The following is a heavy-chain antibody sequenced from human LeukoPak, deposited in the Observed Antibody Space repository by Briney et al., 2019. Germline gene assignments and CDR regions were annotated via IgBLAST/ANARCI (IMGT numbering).Heavy chain of an antibody. CDR1: GGSNSSGGYY. Sequence: NSSETLSLTCTVSGGSNSSGGYYWSWIRQHPGKGLEWIGYIYYSGSTYYNPSLKSRVTISVDTSKNQFSLKLSSVTAADTAVYYRARDRGLFSGITNWFDPWGQGTLVTVSS. CDR3: ARDRGLFSGITNWFDP. J-gene: IGHJ5*02. V-gene: IGHV4-31*03. CDR2: IYYSGST. D-gene: IGHD3-10*01.